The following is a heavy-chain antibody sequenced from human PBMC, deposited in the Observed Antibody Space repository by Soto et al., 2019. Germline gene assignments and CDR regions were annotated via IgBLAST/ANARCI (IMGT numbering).Heavy chain of an antibody. CDR2: IKQDGSER. CDR1: GFTFRNYW. V-gene: IGHV3-7*01. Sequence: EEQLVESGGGLVQPGGSLRLSCAGSGFTFRNYWMGWVRQAPGKSLEWVANIKQDGSERYYADSVKGRCTISRDNAKNSLYLQMSSLGADDTAVYYCVRENYFDYWGQGILVIVSS. J-gene: IGHJ4*02. CDR3: VRENYFDY.